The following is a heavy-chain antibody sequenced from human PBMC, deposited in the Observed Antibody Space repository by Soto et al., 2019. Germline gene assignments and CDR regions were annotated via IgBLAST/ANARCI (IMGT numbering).Heavy chain of an antibody. Sequence: QVQLVQSGAEVKKPGSSVKVSCKASGGTFSSYAISWVRQAPGQGLEWMGGIIPIFGTANYAQKFQGRVTITADESTSTAYMELSSLRSEDTAAYYCARDIVVVPAAMLISYYYYGMDVWGQGTTVTVSS. CDR3: ARDIVVVPAAMLISYYYYGMDV. V-gene: IGHV1-69*01. D-gene: IGHD2-2*01. CDR1: GGTFSSYA. CDR2: IIPIFGTA. J-gene: IGHJ6*02.